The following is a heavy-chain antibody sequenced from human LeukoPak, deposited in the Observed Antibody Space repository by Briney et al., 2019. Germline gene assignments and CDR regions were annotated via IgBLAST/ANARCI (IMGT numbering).Heavy chain of an antibody. CDR1: GYTFTGYY. Sequence: ASVKVSCKASGYTFTGYYMHWVRQAPGQGLEWVGWINPNSGGTNYAQKFQGRVTMTRDTSISTAYMELSRLRSDDTAVYYCARPKGGIAARRDPLDYWGQGTLVTVSS. CDR2: INPNSGGT. V-gene: IGHV1-2*02. J-gene: IGHJ4*02. D-gene: IGHD6-6*01. CDR3: ARPKGGIAARRDPLDY.